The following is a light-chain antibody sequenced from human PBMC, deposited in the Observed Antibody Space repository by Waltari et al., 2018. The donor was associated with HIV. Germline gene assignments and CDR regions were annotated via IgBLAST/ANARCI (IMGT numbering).Light chain of an antibody. J-gene: IGLJ1*01. CDR3: CSYAGSSTYV. V-gene: IGLV2-23*02. CDR1: SSVVGSYTL. Sequence: QSALTHPSSVSGSPGPSITFSCTGTSSVVGSYTLVSWYQQHPGKAPKLMIYEVSKRPSGVSNRFSGSKSGNTASLTISGLQAEDEADYYCCSYAGSSTYVFGTGTKVTVL. CDR2: EVS.